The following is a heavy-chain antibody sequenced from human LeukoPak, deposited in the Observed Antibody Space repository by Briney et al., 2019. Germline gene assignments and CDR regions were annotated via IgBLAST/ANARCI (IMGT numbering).Heavy chain of an antibody. Sequence: QAGGSLRLSCAASGFTFSSYAMSWVRQAPGKGLEWVSAISGSGGSTYYADSVKGRFTISRDNSKNTLYLQMNSLRAEDTAVYYCAKDYYDFWSGKYASYGMDVWGQGTMVTVSS. D-gene: IGHD3-3*01. J-gene: IGHJ6*02. CDR1: GFTFSSYA. V-gene: IGHV3-23*01. CDR2: ISGSGGST. CDR3: AKDYYDFWSGKYASYGMDV.